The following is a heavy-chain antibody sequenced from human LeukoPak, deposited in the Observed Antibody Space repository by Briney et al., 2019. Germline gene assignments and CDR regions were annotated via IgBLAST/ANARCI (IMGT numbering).Heavy chain of an antibody. V-gene: IGHV4-39*07. D-gene: IGHD6-13*01. CDR3: ASNDSRDRLFDY. J-gene: IGHJ4*02. CDR2: INHSGST. Sequence: SETLSLTCTVSGGSISSSNYYWGWIRQPPGKGLEWIGEINHSGSTNYNPSLKSRVTISVDTSKNQFSLKLSSVTAADTAVYYCASNDSRDRLFDYWGQGTLVTVSS. CDR1: GGSISSSNYY.